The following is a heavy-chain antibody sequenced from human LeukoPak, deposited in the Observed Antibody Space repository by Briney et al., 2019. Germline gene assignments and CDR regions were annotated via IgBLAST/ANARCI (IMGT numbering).Heavy chain of an antibody. Sequence: SETLSLTCAVSGGSFSGYYWSWIRQSPGKGLEWIGEINHSGSTDYNPSLKSRLTIAVDMSKNQFSLKLSSVTAADTAVYYCRYSADYYGMDVWGQGTTVIVSS. V-gene: IGHV4-34*01. CDR2: INHSGST. D-gene: IGHD3-10*01. J-gene: IGHJ6*02. CDR3: RYSADYYGMDV. CDR1: GGSFSGYY.